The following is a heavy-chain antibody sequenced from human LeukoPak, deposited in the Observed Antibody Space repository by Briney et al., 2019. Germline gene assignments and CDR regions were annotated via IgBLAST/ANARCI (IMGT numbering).Heavy chain of an antibody. D-gene: IGHD2-2*01. J-gene: IGHJ3*02. V-gene: IGHV3-48*03. Sequence: SVKGRFIISRDNAKNSLYLQMNSLRAEDTAVYYCVRGGYCSTTTCYYFNAFDIWGQGTMVTVSS. CDR3: VRGGYCSTTTCYYFNAFDI.